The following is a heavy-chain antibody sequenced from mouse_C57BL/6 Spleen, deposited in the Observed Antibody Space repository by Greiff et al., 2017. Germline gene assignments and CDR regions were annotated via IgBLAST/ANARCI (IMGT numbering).Heavy chain of an antibody. CDR3: AREGNSSPFAY. V-gene: IGHV1-61*01. J-gene: IGHJ3*01. CDR2: IYPSDSET. CDR1: GYTFTSYW. Sequence: VQLQQPGAELVRPGSSVKLSCKASGYTFTSYWMDWVKQRPGQGLEWIVNIYPSDSETHYNQKFKDKATLTVDKSSSTAYMQLSSLTSEDSAVYYCAREGNSSPFAYWGQGTLVTVSA. D-gene: IGHD1-1*01.